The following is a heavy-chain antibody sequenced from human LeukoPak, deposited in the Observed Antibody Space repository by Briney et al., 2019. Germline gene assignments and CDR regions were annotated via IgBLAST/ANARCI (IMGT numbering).Heavy chain of an antibody. CDR1: GFTFSNYG. V-gene: IGHV3-7*01. CDR2: INQDGSEK. J-gene: IGHJ4*02. CDR3: GTRAY. Sequence: PGGPLRLSCEGAGFTFSNYGMSWVRQAPGKGLEWVANINQDGSEKYYVDSVKGRFTVSRDNAKNSLYLQLNNLRAEDTAVYYCGTRAYWGQGTLVTVSS.